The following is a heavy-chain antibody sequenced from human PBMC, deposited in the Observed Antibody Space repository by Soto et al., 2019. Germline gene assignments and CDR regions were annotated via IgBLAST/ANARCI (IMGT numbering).Heavy chain of an antibody. V-gene: IGHV3-66*01. CDR2: IYSGGST. D-gene: IGHD1-26*01. Sequence: GGSLRLSCAASGFTVSSNYMSWVRQAPGKGLEWVSVIYSGGSTYYADSVKGRFTISRDNSKNTLYLQMNSLRAEDTAVYYCARSRPPRERWFDPWGQGTLVTVSS. CDR3: ARSRPPRERWFDP. CDR1: GFTVSSNY. J-gene: IGHJ5*02.